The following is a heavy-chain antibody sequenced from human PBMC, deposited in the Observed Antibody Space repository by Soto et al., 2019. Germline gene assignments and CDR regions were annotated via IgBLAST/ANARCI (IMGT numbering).Heavy chain of an antibody. CDR1: GYTFTSYD. V-gene: IGHV1-8*01. D-gene: IGHD3-16*01. J-gene: IGHJ6*03. CDR3: ARVHSGHDYNLYYYYMDV. Sequence: ASVKVSCKASGYTFTSYDINWVRQATGQGLEWMGWMNPNSGNTGYAQKFQGRVTMTRNTSISTAYMELSSLRSEDTAVYYCARVHSGHDYNLYYYYMDVWGKGTTVTVSS. CDR2: MNPNSGNT.